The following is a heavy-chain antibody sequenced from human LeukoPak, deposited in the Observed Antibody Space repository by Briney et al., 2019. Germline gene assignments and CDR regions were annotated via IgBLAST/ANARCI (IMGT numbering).Heavy chain of an antibody. J-gene: IGHJ4*02. V-gene: IGHV3-48*01. Sequence: GGSLRLSCAASGFTFSSYSMNWVRQAPGKGLEWVSNIRSSGSPMYYADPAKGRFTISRDNAKNSLYLQMDSLRAEDTAVYYCARDRDWSFDYWGQGTLVTVSS. D-gene: IGHD3/OR15-3a*01. CDR2: IRSSGSPM. CDR3: ARDRDWSFDY. CDR1: GFTFSSYS.